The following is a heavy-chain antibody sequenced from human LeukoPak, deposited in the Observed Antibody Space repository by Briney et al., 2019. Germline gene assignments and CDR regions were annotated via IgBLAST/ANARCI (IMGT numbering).Heavy chain of an antibody. CDR1: GFTFSNYA. V-gene: IGHV3-48*02. CDR3: ARDSGVDAHLDY. J-gene: IGHJ4*02. Sequence: GGSLRLSCAASGFTFSNYAVNWFRQAPGKGLEWVSYISKTSTTIYYADSVKGRFTISRDNAKNSLYLQMSSLRDEDTAVYYCARDSGVDAHLDYWGQGTLVTLSA. D-gene: IGHD3-3*01. CDR2: ISKTSTTI.